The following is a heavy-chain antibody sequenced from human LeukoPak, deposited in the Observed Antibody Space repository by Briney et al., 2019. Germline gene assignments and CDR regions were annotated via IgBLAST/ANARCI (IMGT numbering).Heavy chain of an antibody. J-gene: IGHJ5*02. CDR3: ARGDNWFDP. Sequence: GASVKVSCKASGGTFSSYAISWVRQAPGQGLEWIAGIIPIFGTANYAQKFQGRVTITTDVSTSTAYMELSILRSDDTAVYYCARGDNWFDPWGQGTLVTVSS. CDR1: GGTFSSYA. V-gene: IGHV1-69*05. CDR2: IIPIFGTA.